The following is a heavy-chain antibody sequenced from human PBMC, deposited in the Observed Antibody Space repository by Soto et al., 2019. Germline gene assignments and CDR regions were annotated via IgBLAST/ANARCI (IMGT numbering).Heavy chain of an antibody. V-gene: IGHV1-24*01. CDR1: GGTFSSYT. Sequence: ASVKVSCKASGGTFSSYTISWVRQAPGKGLEWMGGFDPEDGETIYAQKFQGRVTMTEDTSTDTAYMELSSLRSEDTAVYYCARVRDGYSYSYFDYWGQGTLVTVSS. J-gene: IGHJ4*02. D-gene: IGHD5-18*01. CDR3: ARVRDGYSYSYFDY. CDR2: FDPEDGET.